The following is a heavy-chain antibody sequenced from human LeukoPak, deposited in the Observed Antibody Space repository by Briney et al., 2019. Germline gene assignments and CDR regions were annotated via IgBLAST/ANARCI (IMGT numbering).Heavy chain of an antibody. CDR1: GGTFSSYA. Sequence: SVKVSCKASGGTFSSYAISWVRQAPGQGLEWMGGIIPIFGTANYAQKFQGRVTITTDESTSTAYMELSSLRSEDTAVYYCARVSTDDSSGYPLESYYFDYWGQGTLVTVSS. J-gene: IGHJ4*02. CDR2: IIPIFGTA. CDR3: ARVSTDDSSGYPLESYYFDY. D-gene: IGHD3-22*01. V-gene: IGHV1-69*05.